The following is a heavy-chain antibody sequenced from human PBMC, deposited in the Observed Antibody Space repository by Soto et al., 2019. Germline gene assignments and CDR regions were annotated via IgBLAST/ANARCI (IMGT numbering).Heavy chain of an antibody. CDR3: AKDVEHRINTPNAFDI. V-gene: IGHV3-23*01. D-gene: IGHD3-16*01. Sequence: PGGSLRLSCAASGFPFSSYAMSWVRQAPGKGLEWVSAISGSGGSTYYADSVKGRFTISRDNSKNTLYLQMNSLRAEDTAVYYCAKDVEHRINTPNAFDIWGQGTMVTVSS. J-gene: IGHJ3*02. CDR2: ISGSGGST. CDR1: GFPFSSYA.